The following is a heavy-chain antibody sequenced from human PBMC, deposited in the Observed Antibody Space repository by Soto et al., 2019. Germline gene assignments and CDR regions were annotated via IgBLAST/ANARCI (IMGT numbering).Heavy chain of an antibody. Sequence: SVKVCCKASGGTFSSYAISWVRQAPGQGLEWMGGIIPIFGTANYAQKFQGRVTITADESTSTAYMELSSLRSEDTAVYYCASCSSTSCQYGGRSRNDDAFDIWGQGTMVTVSS. D-gene: IGHD2-2*01. CDR2: IIPIFGTA. CDR1: GGTFSSYA. J-gene: IGHJ3*02. CDR3: ASCSSTSCQYGGRSRNDDAFDI. V-gene: IGHV1-69*13.